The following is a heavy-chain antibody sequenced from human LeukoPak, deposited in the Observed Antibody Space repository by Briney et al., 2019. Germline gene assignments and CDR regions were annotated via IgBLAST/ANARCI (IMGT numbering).Heavy chain of an antibody. CDR3: ARVYSSSWYSGWYFDL. CDR1: GGSISGYY. D-gene: IGHD6-13*01. CDR2: IYYSGST. Sequence: PSETLSLTCTVSGGSISGYYWSWIRQPPGKGLEWIGYIYYSGSTNYNPSLKSRVTISVDTSKNQFSLRLSSVTAADTAVYYCARVYSSSWYSGWYFDLWGRGTLVTVSS. J-gene: IGHJ2*01. V-gene: IGHV4-59*01.